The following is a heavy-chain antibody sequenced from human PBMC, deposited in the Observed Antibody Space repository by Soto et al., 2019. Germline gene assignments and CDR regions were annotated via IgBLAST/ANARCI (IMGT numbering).Heavy chain of an antibody. CDR1: GVSISNSDYY. CDR3: ERVRVRMTAFVYYFDS. CDR2: RFHTGSA. V-gene: IGHV4-61*08. Sequence: SETLSLTCSVSGVSISNSDYYWSRIRQPPGKGLEWIGYRFHTGSASYDSSLNGRVTFTVYTSKNQYPLNLKSVTAADTDVYFCERVRVRMTAFVYYFDSWGQGSLVTVSS. D-gene: IGHD2-21*02. J-gene: IGHJ4*02.